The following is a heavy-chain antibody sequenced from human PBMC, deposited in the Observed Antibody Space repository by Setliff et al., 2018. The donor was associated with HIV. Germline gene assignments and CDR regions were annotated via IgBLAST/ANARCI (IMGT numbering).Heavy chain of an antibody. CDR3: AGVVDADYLDY. CDR1: GFTFSSYS. V-gene: IGHV4-59*04. CDR2: IYYSGST. D-gene: IGHD2-15*01. J-gene: IGHJ4*02. Sequence: GSLRLSCAASGFTFSSYSMNWIRQPPGKGLEWIGIIYYSGSTYYKPSLKSRVTISVDTSKNQFSLKLNSVTAADTAMYYCAGVVDADYLDYWGQGTPVTVSS.